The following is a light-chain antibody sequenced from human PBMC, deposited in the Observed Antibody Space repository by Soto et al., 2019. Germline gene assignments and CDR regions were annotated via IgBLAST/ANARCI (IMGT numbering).Light chain of an antibody. CDR3: QQYSSMVT. J-gene: IGKJ2*01. CDR2: GAS. CDR1: QSVLYSSNNKNY. V-gene: IGKV4-1*01. Sequence: DIVMTQSPDSLAVSLGERATINCKSTQSVLYSSNNKNYLTWYQQKPGQPPKLLTYGASTPESGVPDRFSGSGSGTDFTLTISSLQAEDVAVYYCQQYSSMVTFGQGTKLEIK.